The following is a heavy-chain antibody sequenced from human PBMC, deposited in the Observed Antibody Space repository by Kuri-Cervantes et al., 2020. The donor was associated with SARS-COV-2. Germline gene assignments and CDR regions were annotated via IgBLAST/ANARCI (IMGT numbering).Heavy chain of an antibody. J-gene: IGHJ4*02. CDR3: AHGTVTTSRKYYFDY. D-gene: IGHD4-11*01. CDR2: IYWNDDK. Sequence: SGPTLVKPTQTLTLTCTFSGCPLSTSGVGVGWIRQPPGKALELLALIYWNDDKRYSPSLKSRLTITKDTNKNQVVLTMTNMDPVDTATYYCAHGTVTTSRKYYFDYWGQGTLVTVSS. CDR1: GCPLSTSGVG. V-gene: IGHV2-5*01.